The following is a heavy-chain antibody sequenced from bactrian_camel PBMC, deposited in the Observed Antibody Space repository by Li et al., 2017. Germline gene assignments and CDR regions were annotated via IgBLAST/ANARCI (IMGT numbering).Heavy chain of an antibody. CDR1: GYTFSRNC. V-gene: IGHV3S54*01. CDR3: AARKVARGSHFSLGRAPALRRDEYNF. D-gene: IGHD2*01. CDR2: IYSGGRGT. Sequence: VQLVESGGGSVQPGGSLRLSCTVSGYTFSRNCLGWFRQAPGKEREAVASIYSGGRGTYYADSVKGRFTISQDNSKNTLFLQMNVLRPEDTAMYYCAARKVARGSHFSLGRAPALRRDEYNFWGQGTQVTVS. J-gene: IGHJ4*01.